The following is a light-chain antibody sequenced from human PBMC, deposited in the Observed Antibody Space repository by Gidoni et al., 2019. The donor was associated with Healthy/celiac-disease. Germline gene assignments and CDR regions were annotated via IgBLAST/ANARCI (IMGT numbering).Light chain of an antibody. J-gene: IGKJ1*01. CDR3: QQYGSSPWT. CDR1: QSVSSTF. Sequence: EIVLAQSPGTLSLSPGERATLSCMASQSVSSTFLVWYQQKPGQAPRLLIYGASSRATGIPDRFIGSGSGTHFTLTISRLEPEDFAVYSCQQYGSSPWTFGQGTKVEIQ. CDR2: GAS. V-gene: IGKV3-20*01.